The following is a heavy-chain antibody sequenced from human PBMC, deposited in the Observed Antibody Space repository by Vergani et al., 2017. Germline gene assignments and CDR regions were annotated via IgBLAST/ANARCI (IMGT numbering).Heavy chain of an antibody. Sequence: QVQLVQSGAEVKKPGSSVKVSCKASGGTFSSYAISWVRQAPGQGLEWMGGIIPIFGTANYAQKFQGRVTITADESTSTAYMELSSLRSEDTAVYYCAXGRAPRYRIAMIVDDYYYMDVWGKGTTVTVSS. V-gene: IGHV1-69*01. CDR2: IIPIFGTA. CDR1: GGTFSSYA. J-gene: IGHJ6*03. CDR3: AXGRAPRYRIAMIVDDYYYMDV. D-gene: IGHD3-22*01.